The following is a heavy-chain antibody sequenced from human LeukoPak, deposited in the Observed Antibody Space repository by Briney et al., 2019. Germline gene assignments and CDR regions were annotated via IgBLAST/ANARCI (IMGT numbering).Heavy chain of an antibody. Sequence: SETLSLTRAVSGDSISSGGNYWSWIRQHPGKGLEWIAYIYYSGSTYYNPSLKSRVTISVDTSKNHFSLKLNSVTAADTAVYYCARLNYSYYYLDVWGKGTTVTVSS. CDR1: GDSISSGGNY. J-gene: IGHJ6*03. CDR3: ARLNYSYYYLDV. V-gene: IGHV4-31*11. CDR2: IYYSGST.